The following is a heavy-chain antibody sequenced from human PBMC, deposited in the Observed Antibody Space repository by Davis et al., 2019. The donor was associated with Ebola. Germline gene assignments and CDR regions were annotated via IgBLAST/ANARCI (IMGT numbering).Heavy chain of an antibody. Sequence: ASVKVSCKVFGYTLSEFSMHWVRQAPGGGLEWMGGSDPEDGGHRFAQCLQGRVTMTEDTLTNTAYMELTRLTSEDTAVYFCSPDPVLTAKYVWGQGTRVTVSS. CDR2: SDPEDGGH. CDR1: GYTLSEFS. D-gene: IGHD3-16*01. V-gene: IGHV1-24*01. J-gene: IGHJ4*02. CDR3: SPDPVLTAKYV.